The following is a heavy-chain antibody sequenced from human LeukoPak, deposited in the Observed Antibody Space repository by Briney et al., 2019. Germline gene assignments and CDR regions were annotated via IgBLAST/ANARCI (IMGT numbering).Heavy chain of an antibody. CDR3: ARDCLQWPYGWFDP. D-gene: IGHD6-19*01. J-gene: IGHJ5*02. CDR1: GGSISSHY. CDR2: IYYSGST. V-gene: IGHV4-59*11. Sequence: SETLSLSCTVSGGSISSHYWSWIRQPPGKGLEWIGHIYYSGSTNYNPSLKSRVTISVDTSKNQFSLKLSSVTAADTAVYYCARDCLQWPYGWFDPWGQGTLVTVSS.